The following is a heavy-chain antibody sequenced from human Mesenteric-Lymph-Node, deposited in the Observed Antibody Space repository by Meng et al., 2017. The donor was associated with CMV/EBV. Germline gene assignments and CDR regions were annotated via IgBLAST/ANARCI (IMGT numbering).Heavy chain of an antibody. J-gene: IGHJ5*02. CDR2: ISYDGSNK. CDR3: ARVGVTMP. Sequence: GESLKISCAASGFTFSSYAMHWVRQAPGKGLEWVAVISYDGSNKYYADSVKGRFTISRDNAKNSLYLQMNSLRAEDTAVYYCARVGVTMPWGQGTLVTVSS. V-gene: IGHV3-30-3*01. D-gene: IGHD4-11*01. CDR1: GFTFSSYA.